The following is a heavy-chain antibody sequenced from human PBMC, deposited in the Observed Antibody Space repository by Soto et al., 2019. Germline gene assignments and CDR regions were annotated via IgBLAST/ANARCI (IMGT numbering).Heavy chain of an antibody. D-gene: IGHD3-10*01. CDR3: AREGRGWTYYYYGMDV. Sequence: ASVKVSCKASGYTFTSYGISWVRQAPGQGLEWMGWISAYNGNTNYAQKLQGRVTMTTDTSTSTAYMELRSLRSDDTAVYYCAREGRGWTYYYYGMDVWGPGTTVTVSS. V-gene: IGHV1-18*01. J-gene: IGHJ6*02. CDR1: GYTFTSYG. CDR2: ISAYNGNT.